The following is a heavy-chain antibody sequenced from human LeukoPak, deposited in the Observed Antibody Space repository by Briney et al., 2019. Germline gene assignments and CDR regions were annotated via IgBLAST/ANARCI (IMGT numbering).Heavy chain of an antibody. CDR3: AILRDQGYCSGGSCYESSIDAFDI. D-gene: IGHD2-15*01. J-gene: IGHJ3*02. CDR1: CGSISIYY. V-gene: IGHV4-59*12. CDR2: ICYSGST. Sequence: NPSETLSLTCTVSCGSISIYYWSWIRQPPGEGLEWIGYICYSGSTNYNPSLRSRVTISVDTSKNQFSLKLSSVTAADTAVYYCAILRDQGYCSGGSCYESSIDAFDIWGQGTMVTVSS.